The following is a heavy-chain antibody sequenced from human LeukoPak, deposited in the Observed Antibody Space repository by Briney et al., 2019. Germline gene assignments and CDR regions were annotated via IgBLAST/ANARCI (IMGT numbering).Heavy chain of an antibody. CDR3: AADATYYYGMGV. D-gene: IGHD1-1*01. V-gene: IGHV1-58*01. CDR1: GFTFTSSA. J-gene: IGHJ6*02. Sequence: ASVKVSCKASGFTFTSSAVQWVRQARGQRLEWIGWIVVGSGNTNYAQKFQERVTITRDMSTSTAYMELSSLRSEDTAVYYCAADATYYYGMGVWGQGTTVTVSS. CDR2: IVVGSGNT.